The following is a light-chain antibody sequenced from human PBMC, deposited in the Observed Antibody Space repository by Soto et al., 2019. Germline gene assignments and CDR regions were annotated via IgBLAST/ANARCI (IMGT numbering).Light chain of an antibody. V-gene: IGKV1-5*01. CDR1: QSISTL. Sequence: DIQMTQSRSTQSASEGERVSITCRASQSISTLLAWYQQTPGKAPNLLISGASSLESGVPSRFSGSGSGTEFTLTISSLQSDDFATYYCQQYNSYSYTFGQGTKVDIK. CDR2: GAS. J-gene: IGKJ2*01. CDR3: QQYNSYSYT.